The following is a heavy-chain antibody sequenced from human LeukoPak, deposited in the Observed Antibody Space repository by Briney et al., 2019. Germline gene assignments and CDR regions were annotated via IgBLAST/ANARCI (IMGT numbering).Heavy chain of an antibody. D-gene: IGHD3-16*01. J-gene: IGHJ4*02. CDR1: GYSFTGYF. V-gene: IGHV1-2*02. CDR3: ARAWGSLYYFDH. Sequence: ASVKVSCKASGYSFTGYFLHWVRQAPGQGLEWTGWINPNNGLTNYTQKFKGRVTMTRDTSSATGYMELNRLTSDDTAVFYCARAWGSLYYFDHWGQGTLVTVSS. CDR2: INPNNGLT.